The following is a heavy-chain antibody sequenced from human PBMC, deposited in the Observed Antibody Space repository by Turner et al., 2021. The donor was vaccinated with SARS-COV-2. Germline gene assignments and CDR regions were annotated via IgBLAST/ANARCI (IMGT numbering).Heavy chain of an antibody. CDR2: ISSSSSTI. Sequence: EVQLVESGGGLVRPGGSLRLSCAASGFTFSTYSISWVRQGPGKGLQGVSYISSSSSTIGDADSVKGRFTISSDNAKNALELQMNSLRAKDTAVYYCASDRDYGDDGVYYYGLDVWGQGTTVTVSS. V-gene: IGHV3-48*01. CDR1: GFTFSTYS. J-gene: IGHJ6*02. D-gene: IGHD4-17*01. CDR3: ASDRDYGDDGVYYYGLDV.